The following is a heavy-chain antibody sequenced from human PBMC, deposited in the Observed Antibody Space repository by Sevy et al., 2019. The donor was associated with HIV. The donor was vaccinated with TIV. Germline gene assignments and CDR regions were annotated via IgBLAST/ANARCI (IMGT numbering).Heavy chain of an antibody. J-gene: IGHJ4*02. Sequence: GGSLRLSCAASGFSFRNYAMHWVRQAPGKGLEWVTVISYDASKKYYADSARGRFTISRDNSKSTLYLQMNSLRIEDTAMYFCARNEDSDYAEDFDYWGQGTLVTVSS. CDR1: GFSFRNYA. CDR2: ISYDASKK. V-gene: IGHV3-30*17. D-gene: IGHD5-12*01. CDR3: ARNEDSDYAEDFDY.